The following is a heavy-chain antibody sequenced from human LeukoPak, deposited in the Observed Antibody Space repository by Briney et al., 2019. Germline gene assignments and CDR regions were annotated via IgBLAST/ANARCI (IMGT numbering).Heavy chain of an antibody. V-gene: IGHV2-5*01. Sequence: SGPTLVNPTQTLTLTCTFSGFSLSTTGVGVGWIRQPPVKALEWLAFINSNADKRYTPSLKSRLTITRATSKNQVVLTMANMDPADTATYYCAHRPSGMAAVSFESWGQGTLVTVSS. CDR2: INSNADK. J-gene: IGHJ4*02. CDR3: AHRPSGMAAVSFES. CDR1: GFSLSTTGVG. D-gene: IGHD6-13*01.